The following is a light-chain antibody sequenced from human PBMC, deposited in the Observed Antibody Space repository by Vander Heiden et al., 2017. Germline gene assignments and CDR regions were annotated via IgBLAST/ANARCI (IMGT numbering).Light chain of an antibody. V-gene: IGKV3-20*01. Sequence: IMLPQSPGTMSLSPGEGATLSCRASQSVRSSHLAWYQQKPGQAPRLLIYGTSSRATGIPDRFSGSGSGTDFTLTISRLEPEDFAVYYCQQYDSPPRTFGQGTKLENK. CDR2: GTS. J-gene: IGKJ2*01. CDR1: QSVRSSH. CDR3: QQYDSPPRT.